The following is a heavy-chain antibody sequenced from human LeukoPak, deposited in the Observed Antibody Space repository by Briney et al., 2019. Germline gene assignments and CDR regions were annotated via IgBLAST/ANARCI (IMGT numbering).Heavy chain of an antibody. CDR3: ARSLPKLRNYYYGMDV. CDR2: INSDGSST. J-gene: IGHJ6*02. CDR1: GFTFSNYA. V-gene: IGHV3-74*01. Sequence: GGSLRLSCAASGFTFSNYAMSWVRQAPGKGLVWVSRINSDGSSTSYADSVKGRFTISRDNAKNTLYLQMNSLRAEDTAVYYCARSLPKLRNYYYGMDVWGQGTTVTVSS. D-gene: IGHD4-23*01.